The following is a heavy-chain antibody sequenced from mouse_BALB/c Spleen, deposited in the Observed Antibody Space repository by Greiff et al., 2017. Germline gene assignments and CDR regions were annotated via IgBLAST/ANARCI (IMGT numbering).Heavy chain of an antibody. D-gene: IGHD1-1*01. CDR1: GYSITSDYA. CDR3: ARGNYGYAMDY. V-gene: IGHV3-2*02. J-gene: IGHJ4*01. Sequence: EVKLQESGPGLVKPSQSLSLTCTVTGYSITSDYAWNWIRQFPGNKLEWMGYISYSGSTSYNPSLKSRISITRDTSKNQFFLQLNSVTTEDTATYYCARGNYGYAMDYWGQGTSVTVSS. CDR2: ISYSGST.